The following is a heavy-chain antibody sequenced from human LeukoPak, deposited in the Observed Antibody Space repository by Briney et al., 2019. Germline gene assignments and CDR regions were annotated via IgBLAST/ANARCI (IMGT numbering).Heavy chain of an antibody. V-gene: IGHV4-61*02. CDR1: AGSISSGSYY. J-gene: IGHJ4*02. CDR3: AREGYYSSCFY. CDR2: IYTSGST. D-gene: IGHD2-2*01. Sequence: SATLSLTCSVSAGSISSGSYYSSWIRRPAGKGLEWIGRIYTSGSTHSNPSLKTRVTISVDTSKHQFYLPLRPVTAPDTAVHYSAREGYYSSCFYWGQGTLVTVSS.